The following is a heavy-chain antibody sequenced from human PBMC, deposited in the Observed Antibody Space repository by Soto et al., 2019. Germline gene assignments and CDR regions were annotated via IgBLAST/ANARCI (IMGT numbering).Heavy chain of an antibody. V-gene: IGHV3-23*01. CDR3: AGWNYDY. D-gene: IGHD1-7*01. CDR1: GFTFRSYG. Sequence: PGGSLRLSGAASGFTFRSYGIMWVRQAPGKGLEWVSAISQSAVGNTYYADSVKGRFTISRDDSKNTLYLQMDSLRPEDTAQYYCAGWNYDYWGQGTQVTVYS. CDR2: ISQSAVGNT. J-gene: IGHJ4*02.